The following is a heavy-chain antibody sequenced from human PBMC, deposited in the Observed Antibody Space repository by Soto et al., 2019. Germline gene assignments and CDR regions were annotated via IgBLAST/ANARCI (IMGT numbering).Heavy chain of an antibody. D-gene: IGHD3-3*01. J-gene: IGHJ4*02. Sequence: GGSLRLSCAASGFTFGYYAMSWVRQAPGKGLEWVGFIRSKAYGGTTEYAASVKGRFTILRDDSKSIAYLQMNSLKTEDTAVYYCTSEDYDPPLDWGQGTLVTVS. CDR1: GFTFGYYA. CDR3: TSEDYDPPLD. V-gene: IGHV3-49*04. CDR2: IRSKAYGGTT.